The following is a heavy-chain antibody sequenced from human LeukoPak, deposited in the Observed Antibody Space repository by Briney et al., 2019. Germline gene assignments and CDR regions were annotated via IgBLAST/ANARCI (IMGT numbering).Heavy chain of an antibody. Sequence: ASVKVSCKTSGYTFTGYYMHWVRQAPGQGLECMGWINPNNGDTNYAQKFQGRVSMTRDTSISTAFMELSRLRFDDTAAYYCARERGRYYGLGRQRIRFDPWGQGTLVTVSS. V-gene: IGHV1-2*02. CDR3: ARERGRYYGLGRQRIRFDP. CDR2: INPNNGDT. J-gene: IGHJ5*02. CDR1: GYTFTGYY. D-gene: IGHD3-10*01.